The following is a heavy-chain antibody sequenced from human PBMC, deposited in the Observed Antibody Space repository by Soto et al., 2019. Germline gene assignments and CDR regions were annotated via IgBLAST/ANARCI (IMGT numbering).Heavy chain of an antibody. V-gene: IGHV3-23*01. D-gene: IGHD2-2*01. CDR1: GFTFSSYA. CDR3: AKDIGGYCSSTSCLSLARFGYYYYGMDV. CDR2: ISGSGGST. Sequence: EVQLLESGGGLVQPGGSLRLSCAASGFTFSSYAMSWVRQAPGKGLEWVSAISGSGGSTYYADSVKGRFTISRDNSKNTLYLKMNSLRAEDTAVYYCAKDIGGYCSSTSCLSLARFGYYYYGMDVWGQGTTVTVSS. J-gene: IGHJ6*02.